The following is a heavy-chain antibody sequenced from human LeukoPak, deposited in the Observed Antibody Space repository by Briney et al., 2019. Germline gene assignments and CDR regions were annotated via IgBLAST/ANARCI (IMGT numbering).Heavy chain of an antibody. CDR3: AKIAAAGGYYYYYMDV. V-gene: IGHV3-23*01. D-gene: IGHD6-13*01. CDR2: ISGSGGST. J-gene: IGHJ6*03. Sequence: GGSLRLSCAASGFTFSSYAMSWVRQAPGKGMEWGSAISGSGGSTYYADSVKGRFTICRDNSKNTLYLQMNSLRAEDTAVYYCAKIAAAGGYYYYYMDVWGKGTTVTVSS. CDR1: GFTFSSYA.